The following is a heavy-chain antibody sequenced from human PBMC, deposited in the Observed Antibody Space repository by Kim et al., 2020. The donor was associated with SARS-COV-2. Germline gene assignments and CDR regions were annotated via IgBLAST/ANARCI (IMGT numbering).Heavy chain of an antibody. CDR3: ARDLGGYFDY. Sequence: GGSRRLSCAASGFTFSSYSMNWVRQAPGKGLEWVSYISSSSSTIYYADSVKGRFTISRDNAKNSLYLQMNSLRAEDTAVYYCARDLGGYFDYWGQGTLVTVSS. D-gene: IGHD3-10*01. CDR2: ISSSSSTI. V-gene: IGHV3-48*01. CDR1: GFTFSSYS. J-gene: IGHJ4*02.